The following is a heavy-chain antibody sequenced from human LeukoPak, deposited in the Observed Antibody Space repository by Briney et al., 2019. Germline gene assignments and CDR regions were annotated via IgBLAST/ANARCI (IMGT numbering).Heavy chain of an antibody. CDR1: GFTFSSYG. J-gene: IGHJ4*02. CDR2: IRYDGSNK. V-gene: IGHV3-30*02. D-gene: IGHD3-22*01. Sequence: PGGSLRLSCAASGFTFSSYGMHWVRQAPGKGLEWVAFIRYDGSNKYYADSVKGRFTISRDNAKNSLYLQMNSLRAEDTAVYYCAREDYYDSSGSLDYWGQGTLVTVSS. CDR3: AREDYYDSSGSLDY.